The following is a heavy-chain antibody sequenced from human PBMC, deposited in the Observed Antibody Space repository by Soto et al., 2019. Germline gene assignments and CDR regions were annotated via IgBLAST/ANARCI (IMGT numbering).Heavy chain of an antibody. CDR1: GGTFSSSA. CDR2: IIPIFGTA. D-gene: IGHD6-13*01. Sequence: QVQLVQSGAEVNKPGSSVKVSCKASGGTFSSSAISWVRQAPGQGLEWLGGIIPIFGTANYAEQFQGRATITADTTSTTDYMERGSRRSEDAAVYYCESAEGGIAAAGTFDYWGQGTLVTVSS. V-gene: IGHV1-69*06. CDR3: ESAEGGIAAAGTFDY. J-gene: IGHJ4*02.